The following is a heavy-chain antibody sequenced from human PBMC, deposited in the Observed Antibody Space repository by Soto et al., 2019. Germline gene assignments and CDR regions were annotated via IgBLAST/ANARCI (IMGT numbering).Heavy chain of an antibody. CDR2: INSDGSST. CDR3: ARGLGCSGGSCYHNWFDP. V-gene: IGHV3-74*01. J-gene: IGHJ5*02. CDR1: GFTFSSYW. D-gene: IGHD2-15*01. Sequence: SLRLSCAASGFTFSSYWIHWVRQAPGKGLVWVSRINSDGSSTSYADSVKGRFTISRDNAKNTLYLQMNSLRAEDTAVYYCARGLGCSGGSCYHNWFDPWGQGTLVTVSS.